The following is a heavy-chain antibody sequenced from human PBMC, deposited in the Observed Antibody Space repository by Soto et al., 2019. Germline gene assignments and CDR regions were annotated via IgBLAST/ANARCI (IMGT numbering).Heavy chain of an antibody. CDR3: ARHFPTHDNIGSFQYYFDS. D-gene: IGHD1-26*01. J-gene: IGHJ4*02. CDR2: IYPRGGT. Sequence: PSETLSLTCSVSGDSISNSDSYWGWVRQPPGKGLEWIGSIYPRGGTYYSPSLKSRVTIFIHTSKSQFSLKLTSVTAADAALYFCARHFPTHDNIGSFQYYFDSWGQGIPVTVLL. V-gene: IGHV4-39*01. CDR1: GDSISNSDSY.